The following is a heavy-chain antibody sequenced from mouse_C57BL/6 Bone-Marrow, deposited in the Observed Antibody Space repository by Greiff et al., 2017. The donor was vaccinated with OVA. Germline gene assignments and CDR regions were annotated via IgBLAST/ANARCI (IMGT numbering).Heavy chain of an antibody. CDR2: IDPENGDT. Sequence: VQLQQSGAELVRLGASVKLSCTASGFNIKDDYMHWVKQRPEQGLEWIGWIDPENGDTEYASKFQGKATITADTSSNTAYLQLSSLTSEDTAVYYCTPYDYDFAYWGQGTLVTVSA. CDR3: TPYDYDFAY. V-gene: IGHV14-4*01. J-gene: IGHJ3*01. CDR1: GFNIKDDY. D-gene: IGHD2-4*01.